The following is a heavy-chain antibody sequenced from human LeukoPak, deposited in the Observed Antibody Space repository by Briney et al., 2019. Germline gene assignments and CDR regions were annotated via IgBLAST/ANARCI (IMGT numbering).Heavy chain of an antibody. CDR2: IYTSGST. J-gene: IGHJ4*02. CDR1: GGSISSYY. D-gene: IGHD3-3*01. V-gene: IGHV4-4*07. Sequence: SETLSLTCTVSGGSISSYYWSWIRQPAGNGLEWIGRIYTSGSTNYNPSLKSRVTMSVDTSKNQFSLKLSSVTAADTAVYYCARDTYDFWSGYYFDYWGQGTLVTVSS. CDR3: ARDTYDFWSGYYFDY.